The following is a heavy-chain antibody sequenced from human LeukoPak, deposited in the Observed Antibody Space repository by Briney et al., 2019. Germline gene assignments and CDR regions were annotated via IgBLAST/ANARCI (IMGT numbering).Heavy chain of an antibody. Sequence: SETLSLTCTVSGGSISSSSYYWGWIRQPPGKGLEWIGSIYYSGSTCYNPSLKSRVTISVDTSKNQFSLKLSSVTAADTAVYYCASVATVTVNWFDPWGQGTLVTVSS. CDR3: ASVATVTVNWFDP. D-gene: IGHD4-17*01. CDR2: IYYSGST. CDR1: GGSISSSSYY. V-gene: IGHV4-39*07. J-gene: IGHJ5*02.